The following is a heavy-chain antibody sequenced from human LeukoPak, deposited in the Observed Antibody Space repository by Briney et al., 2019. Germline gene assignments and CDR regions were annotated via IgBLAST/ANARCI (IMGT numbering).Heavy chain of an antibody. CDR3: ARAAGWSYEAYERRFDP. CDR2: ISTYHGST. Sequence: ASVKVSCKASGYTFTNYGITWVRQAPGQGLEWMGWISTYHGSTNSAQKFQGRVTMTTDTSASTAYMELRSLRSDDTAVYYCARAAGWSYEAYERRFDPWGQGTLVTVSS. J-gene: IGHJ5*02. V-gene: IGHV1-18*01. CDR1: GYTFTNYG. D-gene: IGHD4/OR15-4a*01.